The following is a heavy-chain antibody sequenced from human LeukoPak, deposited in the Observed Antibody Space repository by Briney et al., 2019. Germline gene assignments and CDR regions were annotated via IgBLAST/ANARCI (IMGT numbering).Heavy chain of an antibody. Sequence: SETLSLTCAVYGGSFSGDCWSWIRQPPGKGLEWIGYIYYSGSTNYNPSLKSRVTISVDTSKNQFSLKLSSVTAADTAVYYCARGAKLGYCSGGSCYYFDYWGQGTLVTVSS. V-gene: IGHV4-59*01. D-gene: IGHD2-15*01. J-gene: IGHJ4*02. CDR1: GGSFSGDC. CDR2: IYYSGST. CDR3: ARGAKLGYCSGGSCYYFDY.